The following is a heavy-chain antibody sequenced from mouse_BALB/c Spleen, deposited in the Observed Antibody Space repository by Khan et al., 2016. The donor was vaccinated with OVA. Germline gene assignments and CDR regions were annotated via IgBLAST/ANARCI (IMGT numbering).Heavy chain of an antibody. V-gene: IGHV4-1*02. CDR3: ARPYRYDGRAWFAY. CDR2: INPDSSTI. J-gene: IGHJ3*01. Sequence: EVELVESGGGLVQPGGSLKLSCAASGFDFSRYWMSWVRQAPGKGLEWIGEINPDSSTINYTPSLKDKFIISRDKANNTLYLQMSKVRSEDTAHYDCARPYRYDGRAWFAYWGQGTLVTVSA. CDR1: GFDFSRYW. D-gene: IGHD2-14*01.